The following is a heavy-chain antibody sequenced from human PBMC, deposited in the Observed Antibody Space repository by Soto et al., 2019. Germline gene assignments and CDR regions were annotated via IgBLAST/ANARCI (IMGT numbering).Heavy chain of an antibody. Sequence: EVQLLESGGGLVQPGGSLRISCAASGFTFSSYAMSWVRQAPGKGLEWVSAISGSGGSTYYADSVKGRFTISRDNSKNTLYLQMNSLRAEDTAVYYCAKGPENYDYIWWTLDAFDIWGQGTMVTVSS. D-gene: IGHD3-16*01. CDR2: ISGSGGST. CDR1: GFTFSSYA. J-gene: IGHJ3*02. CDR3: AKGPENYDYIWWTLDAFDI. V-gene: IGHV3-23*01.